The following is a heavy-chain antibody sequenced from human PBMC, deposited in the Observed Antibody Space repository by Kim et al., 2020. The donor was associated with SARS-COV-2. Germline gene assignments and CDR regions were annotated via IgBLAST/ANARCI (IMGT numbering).Heavy chain of an antibody. Sequence: SETLSLTCAVYGGSFSGYYWSWIRQPPGKGLEWIGEINHSGSTNYNPSLKSRVTISVDTSKNQFSLKLSSVTAADTAVYYCARVPGGWTRDWFDPWGQGTLVTVSS. V-gene: IGHV4-34*01. J-gene: IGHJ5*02. CDR1: GGSFSGYY. D-gene: IGHD6-19*01. CDR3: ARVPGGWTRDWFDP. CDR2: INHSGST.